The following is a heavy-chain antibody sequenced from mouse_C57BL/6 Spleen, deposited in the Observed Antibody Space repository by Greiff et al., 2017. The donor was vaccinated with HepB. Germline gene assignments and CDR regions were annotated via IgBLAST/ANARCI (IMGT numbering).Heavy chain of an antibody. CDR1: GYAFSSSW. Sequence: QVQLQQSGPELVKPGASVKISCKASGYAFSSSWMNWVKQRPGKGLEWIGRIYPGDGDTNYNGKFKGKATLTADKSSSTAYMQLSSLTSEDSAVYFCARYGGIVTHGGFAYWGQGTLVTVSA. CDR2: IYPGDGDT. J-gene: IGHJ3*01. D-gene: IGHD2-13*01. CDR3: ARYGGIVTHGGFAY. V-gene: IGHV1-82*01.